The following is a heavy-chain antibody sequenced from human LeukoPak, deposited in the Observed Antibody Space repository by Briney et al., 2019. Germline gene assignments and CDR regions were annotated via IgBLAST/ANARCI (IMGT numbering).Heavy chain of an antibody. CDR2: IYYSGST. V-gene: IGHV4-39*01. D-gene: IGHD3-9*01. J-gene: IGHJ4*02. Sequence: PSETLSLTWTVSGGSISSSSYYWGWIRQPPGKGLEWIGSIYYSGSTYYNPSLKSRVTISVDTSKNQFSLKLSSVTAADTAVYYCARHWGYYAILTGSQLYYFDYWGQGTLVTVSS. CDR1: GGSISSSSYY. CDR3: ARHWGYYAILTGSQLYYFDY.